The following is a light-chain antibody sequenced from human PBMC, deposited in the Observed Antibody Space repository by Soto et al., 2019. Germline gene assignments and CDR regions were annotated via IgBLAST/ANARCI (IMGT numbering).Light chain of an antibody. CDR2: DTS. V-gene: IGKV3-15*01. CDR1: QSVDNN. CDR3: QQYNNWPRT. Sequence: EIVMTQSPVTLSASPGESATLSCRASQSVDNNVAWYQQKPGQAPRLLIYDTSTRATDIPARFSGSGSGAEFTLTISNLQSEDFAVYYCQQYNNWPRTFGQGTKVDIK. J-gene: IGKJ1*01.